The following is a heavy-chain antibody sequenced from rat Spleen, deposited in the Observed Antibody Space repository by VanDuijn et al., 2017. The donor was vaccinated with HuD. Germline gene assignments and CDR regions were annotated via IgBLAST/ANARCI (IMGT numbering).Heavy chain of an antibody. J-gene: IGHJ2*01. V-gene: IGHV5-29*01. Sequence: EVQLVESGGGLVQPGRSLKLSCAASGFSFSNYGMAWVRQAPTKGLEWVATISYDGSSTYYRDSVKGRFTISRDNAKSTLYLQMDSLRSEDTATYYCARRPPNYGGYGDYYFDYWGQGVMVTVSS. CDR3: ARRPPNYGGYGDYYFDY. D-gene: IGHD1-11*01. CDR1: GFSFSNYG. CDR2: ISYDGSST.